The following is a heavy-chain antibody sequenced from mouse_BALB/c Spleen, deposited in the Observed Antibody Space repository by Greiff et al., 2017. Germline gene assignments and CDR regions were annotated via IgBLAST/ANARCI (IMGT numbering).Heavy chain of an antibody. Sequence: QVQLKQPGAELVKPGASVKLSCKASGYTFTSYWMHWVKQRPGQGLEWIGEINPSNGRTNYNEKFKSKATLTVDKSSSTAYMQLSSLTSEDSAVYYCARYYRYDWYFDVWGAGTTVTVSS. CDR1: GYTFTSYW. V-gene: IGHV1S81*02. CDR3: ARYYRYDWYFDV. CDR2: INPSNGRT. D-gene: IGHD2-14*01. J-gene: IGHJ1*01.